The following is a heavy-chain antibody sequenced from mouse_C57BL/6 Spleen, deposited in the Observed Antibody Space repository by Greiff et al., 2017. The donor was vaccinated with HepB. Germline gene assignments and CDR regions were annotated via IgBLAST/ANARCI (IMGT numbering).Heavy chain of an antibody. CDR2: ISDGGSYT. D-gene: IGHD2-2*01. CDR3: AREEMVTTGTTTH. J-gene: IGHJ2*01. Sequence: EVQRVESGGGLVKPGGSLKLSCAASGFTFSSYAMSWVRQTPEKRLEWVATISDGGSYTYYPDNVKGRFTISRDNAKNNRYLQMSHLKSEDTAMYYCAREEMVTTGTTTHWGQGTTLTVSS. CDR1: GFTFSSYA. V-gene: IGHV5-4*01.